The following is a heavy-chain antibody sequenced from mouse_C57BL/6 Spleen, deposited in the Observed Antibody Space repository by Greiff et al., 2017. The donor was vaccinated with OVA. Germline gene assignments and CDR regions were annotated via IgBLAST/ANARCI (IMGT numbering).Heavy chain of an antibody. CDR1: GFTFSSYA. CDR2: ISAGGSYT. CDR3: ARDRVTSYYFDS. Sequence: EVKLVESGGGLVKPGGSLKLSCAASGFTFSSYAMSWVRQTPDKRLEWVANISAGGSYTYYPDNVKGRFTISRDNAKNNLYLQMSHLKSEDTAMYYCARDRVTSYYFDSWGQGTTLTVSS. V-gene: IGHV5-4*01. D-gene: IGHD2-13*01. J-gene: IGHJ2*01.